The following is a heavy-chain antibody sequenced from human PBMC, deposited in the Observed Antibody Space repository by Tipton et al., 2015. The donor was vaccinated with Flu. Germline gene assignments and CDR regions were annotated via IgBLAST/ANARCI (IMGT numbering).Heavy chain of an antibody. Sequence: TLSLTCTVSGGPISSGGDYWSWIRQHPGKGLEWIGHIYYIGSTYYNPSLKSRVTISVDTSKNQFSLKLSSVTAADTAVYYCARMEWTVTTPRYFDLRGRGTLVSVSS. CDR1: GGPISSGGDY. J-gene: IGHJ2*01. CDR3: ARMEWTVTTPRYFDL. CDR2: IYYIGST. D-gene: IGHD4-17*01. V-gene: IGHV4-31*03.